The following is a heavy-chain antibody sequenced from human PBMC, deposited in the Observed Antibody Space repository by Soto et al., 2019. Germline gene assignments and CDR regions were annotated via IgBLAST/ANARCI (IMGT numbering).Heavy chain of an antibody. V-gene: IGHV4-59*12. CDR2: IYYIGST. CDR1: GGSISSYY. J-gene: IGHJ5*02. CDR3: ARGEAGQYQLLPWDYWFDP. Sequence: PSETLSLTCTASGGSISSYYWSWIRQPPGKGLEWIGYIYYIGSTNYNPSLKSRVTISVDTSKNQFSLKLSSVTAADTAVYYCARGEAGQYQLLPWDYWFDPWGQGTLVTVSS. D-gene: IGHD2-2*01.